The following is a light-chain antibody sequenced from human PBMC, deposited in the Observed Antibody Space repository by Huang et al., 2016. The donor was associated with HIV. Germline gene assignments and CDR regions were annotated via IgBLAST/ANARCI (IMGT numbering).Light chain of an antibody. J-gene: IGKJ2*01. Sequence: DIQMTQSPPSLSASLGDRVTITCRASQSITTYLNWYRHKPGEAPELLIHATSTLQNGVTARFSGGGSGTDFTLTITNLQPEDVASYYCQQSYNLPYTFGRGTKVDIK. CDR1: QSITTY. CDR2: ATS. CDR3: QQSYNLPYT. V-gene: IGKV1-39*01.